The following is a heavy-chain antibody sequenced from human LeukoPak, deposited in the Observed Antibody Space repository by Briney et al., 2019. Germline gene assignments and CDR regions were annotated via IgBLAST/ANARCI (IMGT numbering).Heavy chain of an antibody. J-gene: IGHJ4*02. V-gene: IGHV3-53*01. CDR3: ARDLGYCSGGSC. Sequence: PGGSLRLSCAASGFTVSSNYMSWVRQAPGKGLEWVSVIYSGGTTYYADSVKGRFTISRANSKSTLHLQMNRMRAEDTAVYYCARDLGYCSGGSCWGQGTLVTVSS. CDR1: GFTVSSNY. D-gene: IGHD2-15*01. CDR2: IYSGGTT.